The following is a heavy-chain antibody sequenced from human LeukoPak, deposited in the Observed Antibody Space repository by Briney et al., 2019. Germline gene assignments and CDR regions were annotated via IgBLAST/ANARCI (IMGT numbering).Heavy chain of an antibody. V-gene: IGHV3-30-3*01. CDR1: GFTFSNYA. Sequence: GGSLRLSCAATGFTFSNYAIHWGRQAPGKRLEWVAFISDDGSRQQYPDSVKGRFTISRDNSKNTLNLQMNSLRAEDTAVYYCVKDRTGTYTLDYWGQGTLVTVSS. CDR2: ISDDGSRQ. CDR3: VKDRTGTYTLDY. J-gene: IGHJ4*02. D-gene: IGHD3-10*01.